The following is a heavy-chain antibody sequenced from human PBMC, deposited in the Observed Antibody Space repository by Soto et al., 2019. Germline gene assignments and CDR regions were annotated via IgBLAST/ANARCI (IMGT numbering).Heavy chain of an antibody. V-gene: IGHV4-4*02. Sequence: QVQLQESGSGLVRPSGTVSLTCAVSGLSISSGDWWSWVRQPPGKGLEWIGEIHHSGSTNYNPSLKSRVTMSVVPSKDLFSLTLTSVTAADTAFYYCARDQGSHPGDWGQGTLVSVSS. D-gene: IGHD6-13*01. J-gene: IGHJ4*02. CDR1: GLSISSGDW. CDR3: ARDQGSHPGD. CDR2: IHHSGST.